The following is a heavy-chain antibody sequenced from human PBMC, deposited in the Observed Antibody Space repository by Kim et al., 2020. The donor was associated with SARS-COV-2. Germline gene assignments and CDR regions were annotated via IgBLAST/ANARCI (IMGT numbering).Heavy chain of an antibody. CDR3: AKHWGSGTYYNYFDY. CDR2: ISSSGDRT. V-gene: IGHV3-23*01. Sequence: GGSLRLSCAGSGFIFRNYAVSWVRQAPGKGLEWVSAISSSGDRTFYRDSVRGRVTISRDNSKNTVYLQLNGLGVEDAAVYYCAKHWGSGTYYNYFDYWGQGSLDTVSS. J-gene: IGHJ4*02. CDR1: GFIFRNYA. D-gene: IGHD3-10*01.